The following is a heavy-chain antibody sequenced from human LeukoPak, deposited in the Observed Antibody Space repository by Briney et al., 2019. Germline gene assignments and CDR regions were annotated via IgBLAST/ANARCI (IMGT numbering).Heavy chain of an antibody. CDR2: ISSSGSTI. CDR1: GFILENHA. CDR3: ARVRSNYYDSSGIIDY. V-gene: IGHV3-11*01. Sequence: GGSLRLSCVASGFILENHAMSWIRQAPGKGLEWVSYISSSGSTIYYADSVKGRFTISRDNAKNSLYLQMNSLRAEDTAVYYCARVRSNYYDSSGIIDYWGQGTLVTVSS. D-gene: IGHD3-22*01. J-gene: IGHJ4*02.